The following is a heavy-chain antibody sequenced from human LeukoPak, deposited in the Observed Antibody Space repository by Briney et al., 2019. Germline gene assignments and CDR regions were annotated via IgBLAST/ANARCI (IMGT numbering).Heavy chain of an antibody. CDR1: GFTFSSYG. Sequence: PGGSLRLSCAASGFTFSSYGMHWVRQAPGKGLEWVAFIRYDGSNKYYADSVKGRFTISRDNSKNTLYLQMNSLRAEDTAVYYCAKDPDRYGGNGYFDYWGQGTLVTASS. CDR3: AKDPDRYGGNGYFDY. D-gene: IGHD4-23*01. J-gene: IGHJ4*02. CDR2: IRYDGSNK. V-gene: IGHV3-30*02.